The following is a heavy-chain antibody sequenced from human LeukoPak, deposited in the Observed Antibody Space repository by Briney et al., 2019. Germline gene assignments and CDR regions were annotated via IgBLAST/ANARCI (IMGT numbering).Heavy chain of an antibody. V-gene: IGHV4-4*07. J-gene: IGHJ4*02. CDR3: AREGYSSSSHFDY. D-gene: IGHD6-13*01. Sequence: SETLSLTCTVSGGSISRNYWSWIRQPAGKGLEWIGRIYTSGSTNYNPSLKSRVTMSVDTSKNQFSLRLSSVTAADTAVYYCAREGYSSSSHFDYWGQGTLVAVSS. CDR1: GGSISRNY. CDR2: IYTSGST.